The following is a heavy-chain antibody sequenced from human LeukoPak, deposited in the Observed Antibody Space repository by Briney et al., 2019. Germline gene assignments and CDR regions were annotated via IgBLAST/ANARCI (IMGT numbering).Heavy chain of an antibody. CDR3: ARVGGSYSIDY. Sequence: PGGSLRLSCAASSFSFNTYWMLWVRQAPGKGLVWVSRINTDGTSTTYADSVKGRFTISRDNAKNTLYLQMSSLRVEDTAVYYCARVGGSYSIDYWGQGTLVTVSS. CDR1: SFSFNTYW. V-gene: IGHV3-74*01. J-gene: IGHJ4*02. D-gene: IGHD1-26*01. CDR2: INTDGTST.